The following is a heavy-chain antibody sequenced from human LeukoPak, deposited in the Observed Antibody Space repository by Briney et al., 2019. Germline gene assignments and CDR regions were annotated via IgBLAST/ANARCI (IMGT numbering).Heavy chain of an antibody. V-gene: IGHV3-23*01. D-gene: IGHD2-15*01. CDR3: AKPAIPYCSGGSCYDDY. CDR1: GFTFSNYL. CDR2: VSGSDGRT. Sequence: GGSLRLSCAASGFTFSNYLMHWVRQAPGKGLEWVSAVSGSDGRTYYADSVKGRFTISRDNSKNTLYLQMNSLRDEDTAVYYCAKPAIPYCSGGSCYDDYWGQGTLVTVSS. J-gene: IGHJ4*02.